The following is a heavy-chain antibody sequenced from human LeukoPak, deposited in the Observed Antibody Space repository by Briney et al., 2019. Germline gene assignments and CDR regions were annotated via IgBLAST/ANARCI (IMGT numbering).Heavy chain of an antibody. D-gene: IGHD5-12*01. CDR1: GGSFSGYY. V-gene: IGHV4-34*01. J-gene: IGHJ4*02. Sequence: KPSETLSLTCAVYGGSFSGYYWSWIRQPPGKGLEWIGEINHSGSTNYNPSLKSRVTISVDTSKNQFSLKLSSVTAADTAAYYCARALLVATGYYFDYWGQGTLVTVSS. CDR3: ARALLVATGYYFDY. CDR2: INHSGST.